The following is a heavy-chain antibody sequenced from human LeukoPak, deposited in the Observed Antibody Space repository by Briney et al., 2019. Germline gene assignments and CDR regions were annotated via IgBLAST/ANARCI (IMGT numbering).Heavy chain of an antibody. CDR1: GFTFSSYW. Sequence: PGGSLRLSCAASGFTFSSYWMSWVRQAPGKGLEWVANIKQDGSEKYYVDSVKGRFTISRDNAKNSLYLQMNSLRAEDTAVYYCTLEFTRGTFDYWGQGTLVTVSS. CDR2: IKQDGSEK. J-gene: IGHJ4*02. D-gene: IGHD3-16*01. V-gene: IGHV3-7*01. CDR3: TLEFTRGTFDY.